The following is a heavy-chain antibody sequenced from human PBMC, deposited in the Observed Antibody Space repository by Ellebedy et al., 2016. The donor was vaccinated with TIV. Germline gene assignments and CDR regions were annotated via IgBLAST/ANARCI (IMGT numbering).Heavy chain of an antibody. V-gene: IGHV3-30*03. CDR3: ARDLTQYASGAGLSDS. Sequence: PGGSLRLSCAASGFTFSSYDMHWVRQAPGKGLEWVALISFDATNKYYADSVKGRFTISRDNSKNNLYLDMNNLGVEDTGVYYCARDLTQYASGAGLSDSWGQGALVTVSS. CDR2: ISFDATNK. J-gene: IGHJ4*02. D-gene: IGHD2-2*01. CDR1: GFTFSSYD.